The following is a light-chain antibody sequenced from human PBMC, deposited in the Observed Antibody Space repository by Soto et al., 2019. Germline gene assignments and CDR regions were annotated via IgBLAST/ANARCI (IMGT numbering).Light chain of an antibody. V-gene: IGKV3-20*01. CDR3: QQYDISPWT. J-gene: IGKJ1*01. Sequence: EIVLTQSPDTLSLSPGERATLSCRASQSVSSFYLAWYQQKPGQAPRLLIYGASSRHTGIPDRFSGSGSGTDFTLTISRLEPEDFAVYYCQQYDISPWTFGQGTKVEIK. CDR1: QSVSSFY. CDR2: GAS.